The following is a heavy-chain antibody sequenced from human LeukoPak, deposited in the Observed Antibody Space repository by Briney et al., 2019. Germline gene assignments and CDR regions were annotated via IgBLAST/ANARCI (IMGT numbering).Heavy chain of an antibody. Sequence: AGGSLRLSCAASGFTFSSYDMHWVRQATGKGLEWVSAIGTAGDTYYPGSVKGRFTISRENAKNSLYLQMNSLRAGDTAVCYCARGTMVRGVITLFDYWGQGTLVTVSS. CDR1: GFTFSSYD. CDR2: IGTAGDT. D-gene: IGHD3-10*01. J-gene: IGHJ4*02. V-gene: IGHV3-13*01. CDR3: ARGTMVRGVITLFDY.